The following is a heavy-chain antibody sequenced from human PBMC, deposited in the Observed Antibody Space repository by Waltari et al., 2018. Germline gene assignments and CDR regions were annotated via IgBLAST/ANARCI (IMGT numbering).Heavy chain of an antibody. J-gene: IGHJ4*02. Sequence: QVQLQESGPGLVKPSQTLSLTCTVSGGSISSGDYYWSWIRQPPGKGLEWIGYIYYSGSTYYNPSLKRRVTISVDTSKNQFSLKLSSVTAADTAVYYCARVGMVQGVIPGAYDYWGQGTLVTVSS. D-gene: IGHD3-10*01. CDR2: IYYSGST. CDR1: GGSISSGDYY. V-gene: IGHV4-30-4*08. CDR3: ARVGMVQGVIPGAYDY.